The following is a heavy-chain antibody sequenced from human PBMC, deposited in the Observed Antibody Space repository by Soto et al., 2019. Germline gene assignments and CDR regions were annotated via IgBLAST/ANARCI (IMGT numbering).Heavy chain of an antibody. CDR1: GGSISSRSHY. CDR2: IFYSGST. V-gene: IGHV4-39*01. CDR3: TRLYMAAAGPYDFDS. D-gene: IGHD6-13*01. Sequence: QLRLQESGPGLVMPSETLSLTCTVSGGSISSRSHYWGWIRQPPGKGLEWIGSIFYSGSTYYNPSLKSRVTISVDTSKSRFSLRLSSVTAADTAVYYCTRLYMAAAGPYDFDSWGQGTLVTVSS. J-gene: IGHJ4*02.